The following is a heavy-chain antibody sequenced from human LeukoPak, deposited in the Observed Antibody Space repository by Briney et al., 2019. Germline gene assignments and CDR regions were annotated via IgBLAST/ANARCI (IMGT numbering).Heavy chain of an antibody. CDR1: GFTFSSFW. V-gene: IGHV3-23*01. CDR3: ATTSVEMAREGY. D-gene: IGHD5-24*01. CDR2: ISGSGGST. Sequence: PGGSLRLSCAASGFTFSSFWMNWVRQAPGKGLEWVSAISGSGGSTYYADSVKGRFTISRDNSKNTLYLQMNSLRAEDTAVYYCATTSVEMAREGYWGQGTLVTVSS. J-gene: IGHJ4*02.